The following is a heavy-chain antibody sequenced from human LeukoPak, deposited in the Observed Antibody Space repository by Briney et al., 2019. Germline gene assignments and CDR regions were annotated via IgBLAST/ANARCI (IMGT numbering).Heavy chain of an antibody. Sequence: SETLSLTCTVPGGSISNYYWSWIRQPAGKGLEWIGRIYSSGSTNYNPSLKSRVTMSVDTSKNQFSLKLSSVTAADTAVYYCAAVSTNYYDSSGHFDYWGQGTLVTVSS. CDR1: GGSISNYY. D-gene: IGHD3-22*01. CDR2: IYSSGST. V-gene: IGHV4-4*07. J-gene: IGHJ4*02. CDR3: AAVSTNYYDSSGHFDY.